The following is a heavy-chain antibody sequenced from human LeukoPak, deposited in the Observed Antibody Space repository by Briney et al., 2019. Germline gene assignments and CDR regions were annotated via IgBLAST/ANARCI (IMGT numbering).Heavy chain of an antibody. J-gene: IGHJ3*02. V-gene: IGHV3-30*02. CDR2: IRYDGSNK. CDR3: AKRAGYSSSWYHDAFDI. D-gene: IGHD6-13*01. Sequence: GGSLRLSCAASGFTFSSYGMHWVRQAPGKGLEWVAFIRYDGSNKYYADSVKGRFTISRDNSKNTLYLQMNSPRAEDTAVYYCAKRAGYSSSWYHDAFDIWGQGTMVTVSS. CDR1: GFTFSSYG.